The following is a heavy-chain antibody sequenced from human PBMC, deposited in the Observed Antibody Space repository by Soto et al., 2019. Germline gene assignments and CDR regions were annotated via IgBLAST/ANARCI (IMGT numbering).Heavy chain of an antibody. CDR2: ISSSSSYI. V-gene: IGHV3-21*01. D-gene: IGHD4-17*01. CDR1: GFTFSSYS. CDR3: ARYGAYGDYFLWYFDL. J-gene: IGHJ2*01. Sequence: EVQLVESGGGLVKPGGSLRLSYAASGFTFSSYSMNWVRQAPGKGLEWVSSISSSSSYIYYADSVKGRFTISRDNTKNSLYLQMNSLRAEDTAVYYCARYGAYGDYFLWYFDLWGRGTLVTVSS.